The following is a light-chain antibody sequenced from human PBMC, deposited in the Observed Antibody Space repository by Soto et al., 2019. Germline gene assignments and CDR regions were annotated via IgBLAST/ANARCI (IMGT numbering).Light chain of an antibody. CDR2: GNS. V-gene: IGLV1-40*01. CDR3: HSYDSSLSGSV. J-gene: IGLJ3*02. CDR1: SSNIGAGYD. Sequence: QYVLTQPPSVSGAPGQRVTISCTGSSSNIGAGYDVHWYQQLPGTAPKLLIYGNSNRPSGVPDRFSGSKSGTSASLAITGLQAEDEAYYFCHSYDSSLSGSVFGGGTKLTVL.